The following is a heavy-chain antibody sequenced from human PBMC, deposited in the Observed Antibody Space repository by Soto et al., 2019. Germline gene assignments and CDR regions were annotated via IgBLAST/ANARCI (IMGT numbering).Heavy chain of an antibody. V-gene: IGHV3-74*01. Sequence: EGQLVESGGGLVQPGGSLRLSCAASGFTFSNFWVHWVRQAPGKGLMWVSRASPDGSSTSYADSVKGRFTISRDNAKNMLYMEMNSLRAEDTAVYYCASHGYGDYFWFDPWGQGTLVTVSS. J-gene: IGHJ5*02. D-gene: IGHD4-17*01. CDR3: ASHGYGDYFWFDP. CDR2: ASPDGSST. CDR1: GFTFSNFW.